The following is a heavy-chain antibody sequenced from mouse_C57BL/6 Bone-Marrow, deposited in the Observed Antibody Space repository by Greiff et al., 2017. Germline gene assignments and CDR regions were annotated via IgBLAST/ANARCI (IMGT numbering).Heavy chain of an antibody. V-gene: IGHV1-53*01. CDR1: GYTFTSYW. CDR2: INPSNGGT. CDR3: ARKSYYYALGFDY. D-gene: IGHD1-1*01. Sequence: VQLQQPGTELVKPGASVKLSCKASGYTFTSYWMHWVKQRPGQGLEWIGNINPSNGGTNYNEKFKSKATLTVDKSSSTAYTQLSSLTSEDSAVYYCARKSYYYALGFDYWGQGTTLTVSS. J-gene: IGHJ2*01.